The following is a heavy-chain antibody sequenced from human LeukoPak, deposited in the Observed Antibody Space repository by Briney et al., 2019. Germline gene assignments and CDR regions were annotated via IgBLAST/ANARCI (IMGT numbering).Heavy chain of an antibody. D-gene: IGHD3-10*01. V-gene: IGHV3-23*01. CDR3: AMLSWDGRGSFY. J-gene: IGHJ4*02. CDR2: IRSTGVDT. CDR1: GFTFSMYS. Sequence: GGSLRLSCAASGFTFSMYSMSWVRQAPGKGLEWVSAIRSTGVDTYYADSVRGRFTISRDNSRGTLSLQMNSLRAEDTAVYFCAMLSWDGRGSFYWGQGALVTVSS.